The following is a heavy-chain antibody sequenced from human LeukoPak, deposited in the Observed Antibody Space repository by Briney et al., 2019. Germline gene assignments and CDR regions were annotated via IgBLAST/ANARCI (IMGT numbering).Heavy chain of an antibody. CDR2: IIPFFGTA. V-gene: IGHV1-69*13. D-gene: IGHD3-10*01. Sequence: GASVEVSCKASGGTFSSYAISWVRQAPGQGLEWMGGIIPFFGTANYTQKFQGRVTITADESTSTAYMELSSLRSEDTAVYYCARDRPYYYGSGCPWMDVWGQGTTVTVS. J-gene: IGHJ6*02. CDR3: ARDRPYYYGSGCPWMDV. CDR1: GGTFSSYA.